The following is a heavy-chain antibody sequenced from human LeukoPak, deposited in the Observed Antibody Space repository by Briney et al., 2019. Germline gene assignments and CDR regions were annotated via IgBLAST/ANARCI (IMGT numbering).Heavy chain of an antibody. V-gene: IGHV1-2*02. CDR1: GYTFTGYY. Sequence: ASVKVSCKASGYTFTGYYMHWVRQAPGQGLEWMGWINPNSGGTNYAQKFQGRVTMTRDTSVSTAYMELSRLRSDDTAVYYCARAQGGGWYADVCDYWGQGTLVTVSS. J-gene: IGHJ4*02. D-gene: IGHD6-19*01. CDR3: ARAQGGGWYADVCDY. CDR2: INPNSGGT.